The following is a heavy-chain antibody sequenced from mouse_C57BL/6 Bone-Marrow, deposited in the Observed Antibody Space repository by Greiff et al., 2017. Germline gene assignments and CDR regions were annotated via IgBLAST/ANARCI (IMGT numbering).Heavy chain of an antibody. D-gene: IGHD2-3*01. Sequence: DVHLVESGGGLVQPGGSLKLSCAASGFTFSDYYMYWVRQTPEKRLEWVAYISNGGGSTYYPDTVKGRFTISRDNAKNTLYLQMSRLKSEDTAMYYCARLSDGYYDYAMDYWGQGTSVTVSS. CDR1: GFTFSDYY. CDR2: ISNGGGST. V-gene: IGHV5-12*01. CDR3: ARLSDGYYDYAMDY. J-gene: IGHJ4*01.